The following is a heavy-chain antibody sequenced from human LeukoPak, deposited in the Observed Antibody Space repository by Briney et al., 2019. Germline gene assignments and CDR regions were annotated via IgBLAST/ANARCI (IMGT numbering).Heavy chain of an antibody. Sequence: PGGSLRLSCAASGFSFTDYYDTWLRQPPGKGLDSVSFISRTGHSTYYGDSVAGRFTISRDTAKNSLFLQMTSLRAEDTAVYYCARAGDSGDFPLGYFYYMDVWGKGTTVTASS. CDR2: ISRTGHST. D-gene: IGHD4-17*01. CDR3: ARAGDSGDFPLGYFYYMDV. J-gene: IGHJ6*03. V-gene: IGHV3-11*01. CDR1: GFSFTDYY.